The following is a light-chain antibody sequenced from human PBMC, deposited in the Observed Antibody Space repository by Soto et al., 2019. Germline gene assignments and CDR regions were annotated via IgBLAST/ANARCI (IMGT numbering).Light chain of an antibody. CDR1: QSISSY. V-gene: IGKV1-6*01. CDR3: LQDYNYPLA. CDR2: AAS. J-gene: IGKJ1*01. Sequence: IQMTQSPSTLSGSVGDRVTITCRASQSISSYLNWYQQKPGKAPKLLIYAASSLQSGVPSRFSGSGSGTDFTLTISSLQPEDFATYYCLQDYNYPLAFGQGTKVDIK.